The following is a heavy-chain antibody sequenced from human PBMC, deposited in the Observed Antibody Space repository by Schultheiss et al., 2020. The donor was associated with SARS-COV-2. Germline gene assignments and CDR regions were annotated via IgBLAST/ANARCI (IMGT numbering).Heavy chain of an antibody. D-gene: IGHD3-9*01. V-gene: IGHV3-23*01. Sequence: GGSLRLSCATSGFIFDDHGMSWVRQAPGKGLEWVSAIGADSGGRDYADSVRGRFTIYRDNSESTVYLQMNSLTFEDSAVYYCARDSRRYCDSPTCRWFDPWGQGALVTVSS. CDR2: IGADSGGR. CDR3: ARDSRRYCDSPTCRWFDP. J-gene: IGHJ5*02. CDR1: GFIFDDHG.